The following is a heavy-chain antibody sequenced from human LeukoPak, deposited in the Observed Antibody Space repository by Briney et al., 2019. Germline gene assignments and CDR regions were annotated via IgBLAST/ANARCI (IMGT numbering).Heavy chain of an antibody. D-gene: IGHD3-16*01. Sequence: PGGSLRLSCAASGFTFSSYSMNWVRQAPGKGLEWVSSISSSSSYIYYADSVKGRFTISRDNARNTLYLQINTLRAEDTAVYYCARDLSPRGLDSVWYDAFDIWGQGTRVIVSS. CDR2: ISSSSSYI. CDR3: ARDLSPRGLDSVWYDAFDI. V-gene: IGHV3-21*01. J-gene: IGHJ3*02. CDR1: GFTFSSYS.